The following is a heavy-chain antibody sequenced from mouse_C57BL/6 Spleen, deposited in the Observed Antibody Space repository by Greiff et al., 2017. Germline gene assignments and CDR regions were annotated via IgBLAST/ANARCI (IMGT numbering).Heavy chain of an antibody. CDR2: INPGSGGP. Sequence: VKLQESGAELVRPGTSVKVSCKASGYAFTNYLIEWVKQRPGQGLEWIGVINPGSGGPNYNEKFKGKATLTADKSSSTAYMQLSSLTSEDSAVYFCTKGSSYWYFEGWGTGTTVTVSS. D-gene: IGHD1-1*01. CDR3: TKGSSYWYFEG. CDR1: GYAFTNYL. J-gene: IGHJ1*03. V-gene: IGHV1-54*01.